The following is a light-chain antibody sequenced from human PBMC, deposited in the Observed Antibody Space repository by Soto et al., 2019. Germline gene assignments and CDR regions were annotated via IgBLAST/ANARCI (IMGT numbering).Light chain of an antibody. Sequence: ERVMTQSPATLSVSPGERATLSCRASQSVGYNLAWYQQKPGQAPRLLIYATSARATGVPARFSGSGSGTEFTLTISSLQSEDFAVYYCLQYNAWPPIFTFGPGTKVDIK. CDR1: QSVGYN. CDR3: LQYNAWPPIFT. J-gene: IGKJ3*01. CDR2: ATS. V-gene: IGKV3-15*01.